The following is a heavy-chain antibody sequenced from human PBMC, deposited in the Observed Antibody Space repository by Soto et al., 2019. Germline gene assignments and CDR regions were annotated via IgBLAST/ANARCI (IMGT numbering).Heavy chain of an antibody. J-gene: IGHJ5*02. CDR3: ARENHGDYLNWFDP. CDR1: GFTFSSYS. D-gene: IGHD4-17*01. CDR2: ISSSSSTI. Sequence: EVQLVESGGGLVQPGGSLRLSCAASGFTFSSYSMNWVRQAPGKGLEWVSYISSSSSTIYYADSVKGRFTISRDNAKNSLYLQMNSLRDEDTAVYNCARENHGDYLNWFDPWGQGTLVTVSS. V-gene: IGHV3-48*02.